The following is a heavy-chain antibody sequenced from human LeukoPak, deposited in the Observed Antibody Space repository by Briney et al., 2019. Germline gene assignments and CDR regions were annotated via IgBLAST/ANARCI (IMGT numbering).Heavy chain of an antibody. J-gene: IGHJ4*02. D-gene: IGHD1-26*01. CDR3: AREDAGGTYSFDY. CDR2: INHLGSQT. CDR1: GFTFKDFY. V-gene: IGHV3-11*06. Sequence: PGGSLRLSCAASGFTFKDFYMSWVRQAPGKGLEWVSYINHLGSQTDYADYVKGRFTISRDNSKNTLYLQMDSLTAEDTAVYYCAREDAGGTYSFDYWGQGSMVSDSS.